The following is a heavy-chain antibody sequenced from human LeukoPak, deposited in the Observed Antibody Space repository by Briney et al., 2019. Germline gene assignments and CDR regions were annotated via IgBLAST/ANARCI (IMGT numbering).Heavy chain of an antibody. CDR1: GFTFSTYA. CDR2: ISYDGSNK. CDR3: AKDYVWGSYRYSGNDY. J-gene: IGHJ4*02. D-gene: IGHD3-16*02. V-gene: IGHV3-30-3*01. Sequence: GGSLRLSCAASGFTFSTYAMHWVRQAPGKGLEWVAVISYDGSNKYYADSVKGRFTISRDNSKNTLYLQMNSLRAEDTAVYYCAKDYVWGSYRYSGNDYRGQGTLVTVSS.